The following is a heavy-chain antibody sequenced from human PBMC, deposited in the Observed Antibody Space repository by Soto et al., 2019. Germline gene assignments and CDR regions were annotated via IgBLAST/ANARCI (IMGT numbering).Heavy chain of an antibody. CDR2: ISAYNGNT. CDR3: ARADEGYCSGGSCFLYYYYGMDV. Sequence: QVQLVPSGAEVKKPGASVKVSCKASGYTFTSYGISWVRQAPGQGLEWMGWISAYNGNTNYAQKLQGRVTMTTDTSTSTAYMELRSLRSDDTAVYYCARADEGYCSGGSCFLYYYYGMDVWGQGTTVTVSS. CDR1: GYTFTSYG. V-gene: IGHV1-18*01. D-gene: IGHD2-15*01. J-gene: IGHJ6*02.